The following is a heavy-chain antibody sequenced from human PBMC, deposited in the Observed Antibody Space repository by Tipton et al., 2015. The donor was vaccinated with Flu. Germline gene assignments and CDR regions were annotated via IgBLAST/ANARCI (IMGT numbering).Heavy chain of an antibody. J-gene: IGHJ6*02. CDR3: ARDGTSNSITMVRGVIPPLWDYYYYYGMDV. CDR2: IIPIFGTA. CDR1: GGTFSSYA. Sequence: QVQLVQSGAEVKKPGSSVKVSCKASGGTFSSYAISWVRQAPGQGLEWMGGIIPIFGTANYAQKFQGRVAITADESTSTAYMELSSLRSEDTAVYYCARDGTSNSITMVRGVIPPLWDYYYYYGMDVWGQGTTVTVSS. V-gene: IGHV1-69*01. D-gene: IGHD3-10*01.